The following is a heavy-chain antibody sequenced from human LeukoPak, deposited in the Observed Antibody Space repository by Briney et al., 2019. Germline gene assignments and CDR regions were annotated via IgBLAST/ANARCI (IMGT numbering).Heavy chain of an antibody. CDR2: IRYDGSNK. CDR3: SKWKAIVLVPAARSPIDY. Sequence: PGGSLRLSCAASGFTFSSYGMHSVRQAPGKGLEWVAFIRYDGSNKYYADSVKGRFTISRDNSKHTLYLQMNSLRAEDTAVYYCSKWKAIVLVPAARSPIDYWGQGTLVTVSS. V-gene: IGHV3-30*02. D-gene: IGHD2-2*01. CDR1: GFTFSSYG. J-gene: IGHJ4*02.